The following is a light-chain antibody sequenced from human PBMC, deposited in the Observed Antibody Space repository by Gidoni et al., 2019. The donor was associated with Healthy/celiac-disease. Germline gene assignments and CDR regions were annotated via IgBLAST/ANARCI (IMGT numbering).Light chain of an antibody. V-gene: IGKV1-39*01. CDR3: QQSYSTPLT. CDR2: AAS. CDR1: QSISSY. J-gene: IGKJ4*01. Sequence: DIQMTQSPSSLPASVGDTVSLPCRASQSISSYFNWYQQKPGKDPKLLIYAASSLQSGVPSRFSGSGSGTDFTLTISSLQPEDFATYYCQQSYSTPLTFXGXTKVEIK.